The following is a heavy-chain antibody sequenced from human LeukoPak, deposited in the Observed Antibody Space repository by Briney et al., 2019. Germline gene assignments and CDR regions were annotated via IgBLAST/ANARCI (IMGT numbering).Heavy chain of an antibody. J-gene: IGHJ4*02. D-gene: IGHD6-13*01. V-gene: IGHV4-4*07. CDR1: GGSISSYY. CDR2: IDTSGST. CDR3: ARGASMGMAAAGDFDY. Sequence: PSETLSLTCTVSGGSISSYYWSWIRQPAGKGLEWIGRIDTSGSTNYNPSLKSRVTISVDTSKNQFSLKLSSVTAADTAVYYCARGASMGMAAAGDFDYWGQGTLVTVSS.